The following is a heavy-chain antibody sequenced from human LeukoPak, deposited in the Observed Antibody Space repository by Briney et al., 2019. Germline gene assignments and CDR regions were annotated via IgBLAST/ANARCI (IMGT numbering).Heavy chain of an antibody. V-gene: IGHV4-34*01. CDR1: GGAFSGYY. J-gene: IGHJ3*02. D-gene: IGHD3-3*01. Sequence: PSETLSLTCAVYGGAFSGYYWSWIRQPPGEGLEWIGEINHSGSTNYNPSLKSRVTISVDTSKNQFSLKLSSVTAADTAVYYCARVPRPPRHYDFWSGDDDAFDIWGQGTMVTVSS. CDR3: ARVPRPPRHYDFWSGDDDAFDI. CDR2: INHSGST.